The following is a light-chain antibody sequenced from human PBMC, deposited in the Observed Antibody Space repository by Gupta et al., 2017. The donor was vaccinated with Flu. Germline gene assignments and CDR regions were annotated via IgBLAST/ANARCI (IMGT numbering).Light chain of an antibody. CDR2: ATS. CDR3: QQIHSGPFT. CDR1: QSIGGF. J-gene: IGKJ3*01. V-gene: IGKV1-9*01. Sequence: IQLTQSPSFLSASIGDRVTITCRASQSIGGFLAWYQPKPGKAPKLFIFATSTLQNGVPSRFSGSGSETEFTLTISSLQPEDYAIYYCQQIHSGPFTFGPGTKVD.